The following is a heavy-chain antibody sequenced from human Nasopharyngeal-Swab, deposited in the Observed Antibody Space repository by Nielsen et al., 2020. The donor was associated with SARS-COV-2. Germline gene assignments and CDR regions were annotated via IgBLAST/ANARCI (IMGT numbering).Heavy chain of an antibody. CDR3: SRWEGGAYFDY. J-gene: IGHJ4*02. V-gene: IGHV3-72*01. CDR2: TRKRGNTYAT. Sequence: WIRQPPGAGLEWVGRTRKRGNTYATEYAASVKGRFTISSVNSRSSLYLHMSGLTTEDTAVYYCSRWEGGAYFDYWGQGTLVTVSS. D-gene: IGHD1-26*01.